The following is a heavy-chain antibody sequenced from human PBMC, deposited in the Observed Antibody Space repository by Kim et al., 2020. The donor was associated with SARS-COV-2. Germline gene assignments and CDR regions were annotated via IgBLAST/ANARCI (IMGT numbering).Heavy chain of an antibody. D-gene: IGHD1-26*01. CDR2: IKSYNGNT. CDR3: ARDLARERMSWELGANDAFDI. J-gene: IGHJ3*02. CDR1: GYTFSSYG. V-gene: IGHV1-18*04. Sequence: ASVKVSCKASGYTFSSYGISWVRQAPGQGLEWMGWIKSYNGNTHYALSLQGRVTMTTDTSTSTAHMELRSLRSDDTAVYYCARDLARERMSWELGANDAFDIWGQGTMVTVSS.